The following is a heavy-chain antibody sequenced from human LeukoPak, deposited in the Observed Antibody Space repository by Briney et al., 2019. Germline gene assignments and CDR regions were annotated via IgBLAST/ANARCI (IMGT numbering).Heavy chain of an antibody. CDR2: ISSSSSYI. V-gene: IGHV3-21*01. Sequence: GGSLRLSCAASGFTFSSYSMNWVRQAPGKGLEWVSSISSSSSYIYYADSVKGRFTISRDNAKNSLYLQMNSLRAEDTAVYYCARDLALMVRGVRCYYYGMDVWGQGTTVTVSS. D-gene: IGHD3-10*01. CDR1: GFTFSSYS. CDR3: ARDLALMVRGVRCYYYGMDV. J-gene: IGHJ6*02.